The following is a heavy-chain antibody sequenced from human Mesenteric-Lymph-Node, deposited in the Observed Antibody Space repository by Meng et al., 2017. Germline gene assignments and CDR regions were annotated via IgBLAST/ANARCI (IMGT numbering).Heavy chain of an antibody. J-gene: IGHJ3*02. V-gene: IGHV4-4*02. D-gene: IGHD6-19*01. Sequence: SETLSLTCAVSGGSISSSNWWSWVRQSPWKGLEWIGEIYHSGNTNYNPSLKGRVTISVDKSKNQYSLKLSALTAADTAVYYCAREGSSGWGHDAFDIWGQGTLVTVSS. CDR1: GGSISSSNW. CDR3: AREGSSGWGHDAFDI. CDR2: IYHSGNT.